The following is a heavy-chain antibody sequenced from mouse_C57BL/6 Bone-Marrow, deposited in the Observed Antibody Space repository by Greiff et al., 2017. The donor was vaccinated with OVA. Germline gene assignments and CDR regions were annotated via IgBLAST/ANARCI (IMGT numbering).Heavy chain of an antibody. CDR1: GFTFSSYA. D-gene: IGHD2-2*01. Sequence: EVQGVESGGGLVKPGGSLKLSCAASGFTFSSYAMSWVRQTPEKRLEWVATISDGGSYTYYPDNVKGRFTISRDNAKNNLYLQMSHLKSEDTAMYYCARDGFLFDYWGQGTTLTVSS. V-gene: IGHV5-4*01. CDR2: ISDGGSYT. CDR3: ARDGFLFDY. J-gene: IGHJ2*01.